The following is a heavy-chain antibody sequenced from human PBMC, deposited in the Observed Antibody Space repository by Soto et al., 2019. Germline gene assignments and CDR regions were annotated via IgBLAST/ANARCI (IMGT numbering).Heavy chain of an antibody. V-gene: IGHV2-5*02. D-gene: IGHD1-7*01. CDR1: GFSFTTDGMG. CDR3: AHVYWAASGTRYYFDY. J-gene: IGHJ4*02. CDR2: IYWDDDK. Sequence: QITLKESGPTLVKPTQTLTLTCTFSGFSFTTDGMGVGWIRQPPGKALEWLALIYWDDDKRFSPSLKSRLTITKDASRNQVVLTLTNMDPADTATYYFAHVYWAASGTRYYFDYWGQGTLVTVSS.